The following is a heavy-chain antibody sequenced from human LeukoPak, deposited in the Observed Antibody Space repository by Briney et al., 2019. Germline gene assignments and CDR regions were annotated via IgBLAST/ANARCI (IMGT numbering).Heavy chain of an antibody. CDR3: ARVYGGPYHYYYYMDV. CDR1: GFTFSSYA. D-gene: IGHD4-23*01. V-gene: IGHV3-30-3*01. J-gene: IGHJ6*03. CDR2: ISYDGSNK. Sequence: GGSLRLSCAASGFTFSSYAMHWVRQAPGKGLEWVAVISYDGSNKYYADSVKGRFTISRDNSKNTLYLQMNSLRAEDTAVYYCARVYGGPYHYYYYMDVWGKGTTVTVSS.